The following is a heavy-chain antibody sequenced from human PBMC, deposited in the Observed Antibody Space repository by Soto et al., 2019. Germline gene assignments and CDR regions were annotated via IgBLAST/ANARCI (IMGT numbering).Heavy chain of an antibody. Sequence: ASVKVSCKASGYTFTSYAMHWVRQAPGQRLEWMGWINAGNGNTKYSQKFQGRVTITRDTSASTAYMELSSLRSEDTAVYYCARDRQLERRRYYYGMDVWGQGTTVTVS. CDR3: ARDRQLERRRYYYGMDV. CDR2: INAGNGNT. V-gene: IGHV1-3*01. D-gene: IGHD1-1*01. CDR1: GYTFTSYA. J-gene: IGHJ6*02.